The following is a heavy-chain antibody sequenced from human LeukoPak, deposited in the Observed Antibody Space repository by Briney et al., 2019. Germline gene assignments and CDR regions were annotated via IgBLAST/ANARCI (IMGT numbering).Heavy chain of an antibody. CDR1: GFTFSSYS. Sequence: GGSLRLSCAASGFTFSSYSMNWVRQAPGKGLEWVSVIYSGGSTYYADSVKGRFTISRDNSKNTLYLQMNSLRAEDTAVYYCAKDEEDSGYDLIDYWGQGTLVTVSS. J-gene: IGHJ4*02. CDR2: IYSGGST. V-gene: IGHV3-NL1*01. D-gene: IGHD5-12*01. CDR3: AKDEEDSGYDLIDY.